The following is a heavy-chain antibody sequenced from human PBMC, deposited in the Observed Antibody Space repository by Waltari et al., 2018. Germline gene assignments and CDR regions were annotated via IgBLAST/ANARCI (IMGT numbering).Heavy chain of an antibody. CDR2: LSPSDVNN. CDR1: GYTFANYW. Sequence: EVQLMQSGAELKKPGESLKISCKVSGYTFANYWIGWVRQLPGKGLEWLGTLSPSDVNNRYGPSFEGQVTISVDKSINTAYLHWASLEASDTAIYYCARRRSVTGAPFDSWGQGTLVTVSS. D-gene: IGHD1-26*01. CDR3: ARRRSVTGAPFDS. V-gene: IGHV5-51*01. J-gene: IGHJ4*01.